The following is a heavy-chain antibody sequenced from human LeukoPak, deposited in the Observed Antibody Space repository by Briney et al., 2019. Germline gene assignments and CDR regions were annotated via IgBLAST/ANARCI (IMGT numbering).Heavy chain of an antibody. CDR3: AREDRGYYDFWSGYPKAGFDP. D-gene: IGHD3-3*01. Sequence: GGSLRLSCAASGFTFSSYAMHWVRQAPGKGLEWVAVISYDGSNKYYADSVKGRFTISRDNSKNTLYLQMNSLRAEDTAVYYCAREDRGYYDFWSGYPKAGFDPWGQGTLVTVSS. CDR1: GFTFSSYA. CDR2: ISYDGSNK. J-gene: IGHJ5*02. V-gene: IGHV3-30-3*01.